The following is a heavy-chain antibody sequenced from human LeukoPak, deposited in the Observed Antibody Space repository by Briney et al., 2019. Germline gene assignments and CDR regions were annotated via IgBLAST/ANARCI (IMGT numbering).Heavy chain of an antibody. CDR3: ATYRQVLLPFES. V-gene: IGHV3-23*01. J-gene: IGHJ4*02. CDR1: GLTFSTFA. D-gene: IGHD2-8*02. Sequence: GGSLRLSCAASGLTFSTFAMTWVRQPPGKGLNWVSSIFPSGGEIHYADSVRGRFTISRDNSKSTLSLQMNSLRAEDTAIYYCATYRQVLLPFESWGQGTLVTVSS. CDR2: IFPSGGEI.